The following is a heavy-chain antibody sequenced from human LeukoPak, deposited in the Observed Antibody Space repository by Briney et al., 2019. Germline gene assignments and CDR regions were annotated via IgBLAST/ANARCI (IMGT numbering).Heavy chain of an antibody. J-gene: IGHJ4*02. CDR2: ISGGSSYA. Sequence: GGSLRLSCAASGFTFSDYYMTWIRQAPGKGLEWVSYISGGSSYANYADSVKGRFTISRDNAKNSLYLQMNSLRAEDTAVYYCASRGDTSGYYYFDYWGQGTLVTVSS. CDR1: GFTFSDYY. CDR3: ASRGDTSGYYYFDY. D-gene: IGHD3-22*01. V-gene: IGHV3-11*03.